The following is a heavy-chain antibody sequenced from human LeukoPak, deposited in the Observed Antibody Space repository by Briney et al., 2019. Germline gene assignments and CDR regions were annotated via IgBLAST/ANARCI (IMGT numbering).Heavy chain of an antibody. CDR2: IKQEGSEK. Sequence: GGSLRLSCAASGFTFSSYWMSWVRQAPGKGLEWVANIKQEGSEKYYVDTVKGRFTISRDNSKNTLYLQMNSLRAEDTAVYYCARVLCSGGSCYSEDYYYGMDVWGQGTTVTVSS. V-gene: IGHV3-7*01. D-gene: IGHD2-15*01. J-gene: IGHJ6*02. CDR1: GFTFSSYW. CDR3: ARVLCSGGSCYSEDYYYGMDV.